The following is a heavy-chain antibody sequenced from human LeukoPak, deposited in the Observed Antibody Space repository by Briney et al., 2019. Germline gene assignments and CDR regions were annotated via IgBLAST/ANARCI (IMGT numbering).Heavy chain of an antibody. D-gene: IGHD1-20*01. Sequence: SETLSLTCTVSGGSISSSSYYWGWIRQPPGKGPEWIETINYSGDTYYNPSLKSRVTISVDSSKSQFSLKLSSVTAADTAVYYCVRLQAVTGNFDYWGQGALVTVSS. CDR2: INYSGDT. CDR3: VRLQAVTGNFDY. V-gene: IGHV4-39*07. CDR1: GGSISSSSYY. J-gene: IGHJ4*02.